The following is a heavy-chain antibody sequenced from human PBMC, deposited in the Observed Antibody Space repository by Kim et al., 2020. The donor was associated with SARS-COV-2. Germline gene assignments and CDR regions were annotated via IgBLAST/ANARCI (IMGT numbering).Heavy chain of an antibody. J-gene: IGHJ5*02. D-gene: IGHD6-13*01. CDR2: IYYSGST. Sequence: SETLSLTCTVSGGSISSSSYYWGWIRQPPGKGLEWIGSIYYSGSTYYNPSLKSRVTISVDTSKNQFSLKLSSVTAADTAVYYCARHGSSWYGGGHWFDPWGQGTLVTVSS. V-gene: IGHV4-39*01. CDR3: ARHGSSWYGGGHWFDP. CDR1: GGSISSSSYY.